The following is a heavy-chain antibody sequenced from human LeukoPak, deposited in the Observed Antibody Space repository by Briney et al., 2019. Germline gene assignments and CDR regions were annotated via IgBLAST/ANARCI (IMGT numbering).Heavy chain of an antibody. CDR3: ASHDYGGNSGYYYYYMDV. D-gene: IGHD4-23*01. CDR1: GGSISSYY. CDR2: IYTSGST. V-gene: IGHV4-4*09. J-gene: IGHJ6*03. Sequence: SETLSLTCTVSGGSISSYYWSWIRQPPGKGLEWIGYIYTSGSTNYNPSLKSRVTISVDTSKNQFSLKLSSVTAADTAVYYCASHDYGGNSGYYYYYMDVWGKETTVTVSS.